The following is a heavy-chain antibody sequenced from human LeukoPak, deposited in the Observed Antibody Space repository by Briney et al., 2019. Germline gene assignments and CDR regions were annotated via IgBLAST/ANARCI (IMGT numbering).Heavy chain of an antibody. CDR1: GFTFSSYA. CDR3: ATYYYDSSGYMGPRYFDL. D-gene: IGHD3-22*01. CDR2: ICGSGGST. Sequence: GGSLRLSCAASGFTFSSYAMSWVRQAPGKGLEWVSAICGSGGSTYYADSVKGRFTISRDNSKNTLYLQMNSLRAEDTAVYYCATYYYDSSGYMGPRYFDLWGRGTLVTVSS. V-gene: IGHV3-23*01. J-gene: IGHJ2*01.